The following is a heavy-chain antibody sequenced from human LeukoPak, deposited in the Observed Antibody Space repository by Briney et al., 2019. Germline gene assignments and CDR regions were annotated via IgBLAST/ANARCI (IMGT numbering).Heavy chain of an antibody. CDR2: MSPNSGDT. CDR3: ASNPPNTGDFYY. CDR1: GYTFTGYY. D-gene: IGHD1-1*01. Sequence: GASVKVSCKASGYTFTGYYMHWLRQAPGQGLEWMGWMSPNSGDTGYAQKFQGRVSMTRDTSISTAYMELSSLRSEDTAVYYCASNPPNTGDFYYWGLGSLVTVSS. V-gene: IGHV1-8*02. J-gene: IGHJ4*02.